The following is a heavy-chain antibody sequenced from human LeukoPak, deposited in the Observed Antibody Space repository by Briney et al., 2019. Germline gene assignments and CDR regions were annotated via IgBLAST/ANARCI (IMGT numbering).Heavy chain of an antibody. CDR3: AREKYYFDTDGYYYVFDI. CDR1: GGSISSYY. Sequence: PSETLSLTCTVSGGSISSYYWSWIRQPAGKGLEWIGRIYTSGSTNYNPSLKSRVTMSVDTSKNQFSLKLSSVTAADTAVYYCAREKYYFDTDGYYYVFDIWGQGTMVTVSS. V-gene: IGHV4-4*07. CDR2: IYTSGST. J-gene: IGHJ3*02. D-gene: IGHD3-22*01.